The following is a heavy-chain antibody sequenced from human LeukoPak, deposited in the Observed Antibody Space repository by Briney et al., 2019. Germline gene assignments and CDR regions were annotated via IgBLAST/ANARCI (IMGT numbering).Heavy chain of an antibody. CDR3: ATDVRYYDSSGYYYGAFDI. V-gene: IGHV3-23*01. CDR1: GFTFSSYA. D-gene: IGHD3-22*01. Sequence: GGSLRLSCAASGFTFSSYAMSWVRQAPGKGLEWVSAISGSGGSTYYADSVKGRFTISRDNSKNTLYLQMNSLRAEDTAVYYCATDVRYYDSSGYYYGAFDIWGQGTMVTVSS. CDR2: ISGSGGST. J-gene: IGHJ3*02.